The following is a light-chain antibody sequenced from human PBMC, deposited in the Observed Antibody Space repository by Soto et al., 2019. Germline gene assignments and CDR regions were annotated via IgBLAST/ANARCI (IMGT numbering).Light chain of an antibody. J-gene: IGKJ1*01. CDR2: GAS. CDR1: LSVSSD. CDR3: QQYFRWPPRT. Sequence: EVLMTQSPATLSVSPGDRVTLSCRASLSVSSDLAWYQQKPGQAPTLLIYGASIRATGVPARFSGSGSGTDFTLTIDSLQSEDVADYYCQQYFRWPPRTFGQGTKVEI. V-gene: IGKV3-15*01.